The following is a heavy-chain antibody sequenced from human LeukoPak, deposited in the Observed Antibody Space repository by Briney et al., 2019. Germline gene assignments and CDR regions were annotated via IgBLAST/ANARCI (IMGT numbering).Heavy chain of an antibody. CDR3: AMVLLS. CDR2: ISYDGSNK. D-gene: IGHD4/OR15-4a*01. V-gene: IGHV3-30*03. Sequence: GGSLRLSRAASGFTFSSYGMHWVRQAPGKGLEWVAVISYDGSNKYYADSVKGRFTISRDNSKNTLYLQMNSLRAEDTAVYYCAMVLLSWGQGTLVTVSS. J-gene: IGHJ5*02. CDR1: GFTFSSYG.